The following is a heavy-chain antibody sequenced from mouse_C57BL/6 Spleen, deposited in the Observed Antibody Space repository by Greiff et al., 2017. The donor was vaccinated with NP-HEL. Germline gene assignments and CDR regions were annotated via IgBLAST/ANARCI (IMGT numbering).Heavy chain of an antibody. CDR1: GYAFTNYL. CDR3: ARRGAYYRYFDV. D-gene: IGHD2-12*01. CDR2: INPGSGGT. V-gene: IGHV1-54*01. Sequence: VKLQQSGAELVRPGTSVKVSCKASGYAFTNYLIEWVKQRPGQGLEWIGVINPGSGGTNYNEKFKGKATLTADKSSSTAYMQLSSLTSEDSAVYFCARRGAYYRYFDVWGTGTTVTVSS. J-gene: IGHJ1*03.